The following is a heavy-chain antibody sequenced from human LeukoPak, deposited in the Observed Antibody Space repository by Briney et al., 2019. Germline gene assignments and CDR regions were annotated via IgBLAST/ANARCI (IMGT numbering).Heavy chain of an antibody. D-gene: IGHD3-10*01. Sequence: GGSLRLSCAASGFTFGNYPFSWVRQAPGKGLEWVSVVSANGVSTLYANSVKGRLTISRDNFVNTLYLQMSSLRAEDTAVYYCAKDRGYTTGRDFDFWGQGALVTVSS. CDR3: AKDRGYTTGRDFDF. CDR1: GFTFGNYP. CDR2: VSANGVST. J-gene: IGHJ4*02. V-gene: IGHV3-23*01.